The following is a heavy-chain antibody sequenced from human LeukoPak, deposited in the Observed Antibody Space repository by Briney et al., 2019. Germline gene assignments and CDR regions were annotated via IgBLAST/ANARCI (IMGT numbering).Heavy chain of an antibody. CDR2: ISSSSSSYI. Sequence: GGSLRLSCAASGFTFFSYSMNWVRQAPGKGLEWVSSISSSSSSYIYYADSVKGRFTISRDNAKNSLYLQMNSLRVDDTAVYYCARETTRDRFMDVWGKGTTVTVSS. J-gene: IGHJ6*03. D-gene: IGHD4-17*01. V-gene: IGHV3-21*04. CDR1: GFTFFSYS. CDR3: ARETTRDRFMDV.